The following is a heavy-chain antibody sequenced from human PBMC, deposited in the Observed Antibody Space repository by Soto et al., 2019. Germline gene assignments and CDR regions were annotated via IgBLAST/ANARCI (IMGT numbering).Heavy chain of an antibody. D-gene: IGHD3-16*01. Sequence: QVQLVESGGGVVQPERSLRLSCVASGFTLISHGMHWVRQSPDKGLEWVAFMSNDGSKEIYADSVKGRLTISRDNSKNTLYLQMNSLRPDDTAVYHCARSPGVGVRGAYWGQGTLVTVSS. CDR2: MSNDGSKE. CDR3: ARSPGVGVRGAY. J-gene: IGHJ4*02. CDR1: GFTLISHG. V-gene: IGHV3-30*03.